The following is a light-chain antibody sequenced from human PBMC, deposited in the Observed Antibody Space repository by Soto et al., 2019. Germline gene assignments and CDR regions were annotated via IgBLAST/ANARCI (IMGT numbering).Light chain of an antibody. CDR1: QSVSSSY. Sequence: VFTQFYGTLSLSPGERATLSCRARQSVSSSYLAWYQQKPGQAPRLLIYGASSRATGIPDRFSGSGSGTDFTLTISRLEPEDFAVYYCQQYGSSPSITFGQGRLLEI. V-gene: IGKV3-20*01. CDR3: QQYGSSPSIT. J-gene: IGKJ5*01. CDR2: GAS.